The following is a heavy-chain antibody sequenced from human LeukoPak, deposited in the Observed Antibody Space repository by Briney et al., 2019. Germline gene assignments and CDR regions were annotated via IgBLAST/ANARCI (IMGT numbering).Heavy chain of an antibody. CDR3: ASRGYSGYDPLYYHGMDV. CDR2: INHSGST. D-gene: IGHD5-12*01. Sequence: SETLSLTCAVYGGSFSGYYWSWIRQPPGKGLEWIGEINHSGSTNYNPSLKSRVTISVDTSKNQFSLKLSSVTAADTAVYYCASRGYSGYDPLYYHGMDVWGQGTTVTVSS. V-gene: IGHV4-34*01. CDR1: GGSFSGYY. J-gene: IGHJ6*02.